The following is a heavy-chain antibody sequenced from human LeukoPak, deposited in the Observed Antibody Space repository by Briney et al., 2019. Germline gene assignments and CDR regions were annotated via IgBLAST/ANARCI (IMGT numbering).Heavy chain of an antibody. CDR1: GFTVSSNY. D-gene: IGHD3-3*01. J-gene: IGHJ4*02. CDR3: AREATWGEWYFDH. V-gene: IGHV3-66*01. Sequence: PGGSLRLSCAASGFTVSSNYMSWVRQAPGKGPEWVSVIYSGGSTYYADSVKGRFTISRDNSKNTLYLQMNGLSVEDTAIYYCAREATWGEWYFDHWGQGTPVTVSS. CDR2: IYSGGST.